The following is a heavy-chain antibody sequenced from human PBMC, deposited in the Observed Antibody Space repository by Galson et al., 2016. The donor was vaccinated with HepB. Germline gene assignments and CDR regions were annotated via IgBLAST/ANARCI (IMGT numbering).Heavy chain of an antibody. J-gene: IGHJ5*01. CDR1: GFSLTTNVG. V-gene: IGHV2-5*02. CDR3: AHRRESVVVLGGWFDS. D-gene: IGHD3-22*01. CDR2: IYWDDDK. Sequence: PALVKPTQTLTLTCTFSGFSLTTNVGVGWIRQPPGKALEWLAMIYWDDDKRYSPSLKSRLSVTKDTSKNQVVLTMSNMDPVDTATYYCAHRRESVVVLGGWFDSWGQGILVTVSS.